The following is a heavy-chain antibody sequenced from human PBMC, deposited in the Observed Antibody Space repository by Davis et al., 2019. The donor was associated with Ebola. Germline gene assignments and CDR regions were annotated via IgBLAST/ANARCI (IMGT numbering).Heavy chain of an antibody. J-gene: IGHJ4*02. V-gene: IGHV4-61*08. CDR2: IYYSGST. Sequence: SETLSLTCAVSGGSISSGGYSWSWIRQPPGKGLEWIGYIYYSGSTNYNPSLKSRVTISVDTSKNQFSLKLSSVTAADTAVYYCARGCSSTSCYSYYFDYWGQGTLVTVSS. CDR3: ARGCSSTSCYSYYFDY. D-gene: IGHD2-2*02. CDR1: GGSISSGGYS.